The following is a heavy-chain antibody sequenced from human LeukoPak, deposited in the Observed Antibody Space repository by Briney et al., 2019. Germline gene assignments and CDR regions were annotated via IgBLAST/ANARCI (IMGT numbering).Heavy chain of an antibody. CDR1: GFTFSSYA. CDR2: ISGSGGST. CDR3: VFSGSSSSYYFDY. V-gene: IGHV3-23*01. Sequence: GGSLRLSCAASGFTFSSYAMGWVRQAPGKGLEWVSAISGSGGSTYYADSVKGRFTISRDNSKNTLYLQMNSLRAEDTAVYYCVFSGSSSSYYFDYWGQGTLVTVSS. D-gene: IGHD6-13*01. J-gene: IGHJ4*02.